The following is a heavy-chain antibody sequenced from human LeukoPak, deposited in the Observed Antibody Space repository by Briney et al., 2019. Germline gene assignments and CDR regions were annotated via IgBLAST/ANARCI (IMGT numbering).Heavy chain of an antibody. J-gene: IGHJ3*02. CDR1: GYTFSDYY. Sequence: GASVKVSCKASGYTFSDYYMHWVRQVPGQGLDWMGWINLKNGATKYAQIFQGSVTMTRDTSTSTAYMELSRLTSDDTAVYYCARDRSMYNWNGHDAFDIWGQGTMVTVSS. CDR3: ARDRSMYNWNGHDAFDI. CDR2: INLKNGAT. V-gene: IGHV1-2*02. D-gene: IGHD1-1*01.